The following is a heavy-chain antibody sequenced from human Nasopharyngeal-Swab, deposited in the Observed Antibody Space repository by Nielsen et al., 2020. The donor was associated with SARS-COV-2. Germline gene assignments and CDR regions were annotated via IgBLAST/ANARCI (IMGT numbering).Heavy chain of an antibody. V-gene: IGHV3-21*01. J-gene: IGHJ6*02. CDR2: ISSSSSYI. D-gene: IGHD3-3*01. Sequence: WIRQPPGKGLEWVSSISSSSSYIYYADSVKGRFTISRDNAKNSLYLQMNSLRAEDTAVYYCARGQPYYDFWSGYSYYYYYGMDVWGQGTTVTVS. CDR3: ARGQPYYDFWSGYSYYYYYGMDV.